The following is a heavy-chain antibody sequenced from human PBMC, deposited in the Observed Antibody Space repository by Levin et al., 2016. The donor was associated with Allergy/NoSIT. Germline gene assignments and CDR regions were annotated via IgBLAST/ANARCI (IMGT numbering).Heavy chain of an antibody. V-gene: IGHV1-18*01. CDR2: ISAYNGNT. CDR1: GYTFTSYG. J-gene: IGHJ1*01. D-gene: IGHD6-19*01. CDR3: ARDLASGYSSGWFSEYFQH. Sequence: ASVKVSCKASGYTFTSYGISWVRQAPGQGLEWMGWISAYNGNTNYAQKLQGRVTMTTDTSTSTAYMELRSLRSDDTAVYYCARDLASGYSSGWFSEYFQHWGQGTLVTVSS.